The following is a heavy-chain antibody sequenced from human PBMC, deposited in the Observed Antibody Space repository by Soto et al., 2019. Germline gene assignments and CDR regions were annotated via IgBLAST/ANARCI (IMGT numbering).Heavy chain of an antibody. D-gene: IGHD4-17*01. J-gene: IGHJ4*02. CDR1: GFTFSAYA. CDR3: ATYDYGDYVIDC. V-gene: IGHV3-73*01. Sequence: EVQLVESGGGLVQPGGSLKLSCAASGFTFSAYAVHWVRQASGKGLEWIGRIRSKGNSYATSYAASVKGRFTISRDDSKNTAYLQMNSLKTEDTAVYFCATYDYGDYVIDCWGQGTLVTVSS. CDR2: IRSKGNSYAT.